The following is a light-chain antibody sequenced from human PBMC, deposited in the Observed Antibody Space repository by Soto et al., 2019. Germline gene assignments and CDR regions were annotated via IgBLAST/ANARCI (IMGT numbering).Light chain of an antibody. J-gene: IGKJ4*01. V-gene: IGKV1-5*03. CDR3: QQYNNYPPLT. CDR1: QSISSW. Sequence: DIQMTQSPSTLSASVGDRVTITCRASQSISSWLAWYQQRPGKAPKLLIYMASSLQSGVPSRFSGSGSGTEFTLTISSLQPDDFATYYCQQYNNYPPLTFGGGSKVEIK. CDR2: MAS.